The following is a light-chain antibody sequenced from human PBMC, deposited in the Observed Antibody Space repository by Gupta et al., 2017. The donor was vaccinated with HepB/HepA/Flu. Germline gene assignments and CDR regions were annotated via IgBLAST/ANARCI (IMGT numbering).Light chain of an antibody. J-gene: IGKJ4*01. Sequence: EIVLPQSPATLSLSPGERGTLSCRASQSVSSYLAWYQQKPGQAPRLLIYDASNRATCIPARFSGSGSGTDFTLTISSLEPEDFAVYYCQQRSNWPRTFDGGTKVEIK. CDR3: QQRSNWPRT. CDR2: DAS. V-gene: IGKV3-11*01. CDR1: QSVSSY.